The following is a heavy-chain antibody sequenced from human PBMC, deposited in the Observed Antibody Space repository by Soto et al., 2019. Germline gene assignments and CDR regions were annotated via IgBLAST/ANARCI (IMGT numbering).Heavy chain of an antibody. V-gene: IGHV3-30*18. CDR3: AKDEGSGWYFDY. D-gene: IGHD6-19*01. J-gene: IGHJ4*02. Sequence: GGSLRLSCAASGFTFSSYGMHWVRQAPGKGLEWVAVISYDGSNKYYVDSVKGRFTISRDNSKNTLYLQMNSLRAEDTAVYYCAKDEGSGWYFDYWGQGTLVTVSS. CDR2: ISYDGSNK. CDR1: GFTFSSYG.